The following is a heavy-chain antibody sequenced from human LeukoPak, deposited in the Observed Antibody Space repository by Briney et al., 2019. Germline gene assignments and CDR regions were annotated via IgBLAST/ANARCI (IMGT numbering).Heavy chain of an antibody. J-gene: IGHJ4*02. V-gene: IGHV1-69*13. CDR3: ANRVGYSAGYFDY. Sequence: GASVKVSCKASGGTFSSYAISWVRQAPGQGLEWMGGIIPIFGTANYAQKFQGRVTITADESTSKAYMELSSLRSEDTAVYYCANRVGYSAGYFDYWGQGTLVTVSS. D-gene: IGHD5-12*01. CDR2: IIPIFGTA. CDR1: GGTFSSYA.